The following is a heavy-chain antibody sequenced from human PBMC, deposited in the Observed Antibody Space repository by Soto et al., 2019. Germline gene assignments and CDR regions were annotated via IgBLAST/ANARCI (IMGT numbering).Heavy chain of an antibody. D-gene: IGHD3-10*01. J-gene: IGHJ4*02. CDR3: ARAYGSGSYPYYFDY. CDR2: IYHSGST. Sequence: SETRSLSCAVSGYSISSGYYWGWIRQPPGKGLEWIGSIYHSGSTYYNPSLKSRVTISVDTSKNQFSLKLSSVTAADAAVYYCARAYGSGSYPYYFDYWGQGTLVTVSS. V-gene: IGHV4-38-2*01. CDR1: GYSISSGYY.